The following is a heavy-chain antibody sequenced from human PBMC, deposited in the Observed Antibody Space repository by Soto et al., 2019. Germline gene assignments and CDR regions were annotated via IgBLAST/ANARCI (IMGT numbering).Heavy chain of an antibody. CDR2: ISSSSSTI. V-gene: IGHV3-48*02. D-gene: IGHD3-22*01. J-gene: IGHJ6*02. CDR1: GFTFSSYS. CDR3: ARKNTYYYASSGRMDV. Sequence: EVQLVESGGGLVQPGGSLRLSCAASGFTFSSYSMNWVRQAPGKGLEWVSYISSSSSTIYYADSVKGRFTISRDNAKNSLYLQMNILRDEDTAVYYCARKNTYYYASSGRMDVWGQATTVTVSS.